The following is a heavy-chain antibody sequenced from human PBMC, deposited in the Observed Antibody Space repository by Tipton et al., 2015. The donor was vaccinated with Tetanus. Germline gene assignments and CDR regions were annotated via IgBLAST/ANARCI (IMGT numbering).Heavy chain of an antibody. CDR2: IYYSGST. CDR3: ASSPCSGGSCYFPQGYYFDY. CDR1: GGSISSYY. Sequence: TLSLTCTVSGGSISSYYWSWIRQPPGKGLEWIGYIYYSGSTNYNPSLKSRVTISVDTSKNQFSLKLSSVTAADTAVYYCASSPCSGGSCYFPQGYYFDYWGQGTLVTVSS. V-gene: IGHV4-59*01. D-gene: IGHD2-15*01. J-gene: IGHJ4*02.